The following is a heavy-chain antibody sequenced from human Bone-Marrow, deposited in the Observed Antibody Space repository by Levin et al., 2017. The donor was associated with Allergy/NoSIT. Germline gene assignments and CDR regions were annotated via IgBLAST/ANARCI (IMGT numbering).Heavy chain of an antibody. Sequence: KASETLSLTCAVYGGSFSGHFWSWIRQAPGKGLEWIGEITHIGGTNFNPSLQSRVTISLDTSKTQLSLRLTSMNVADTAMYYCAGGSMGRRASHDYWGQGTLVTVSS. CDR2: ITHIGGT. J-gene: IGHJ4*02. CDR3: AGGSMGRRASHDY. V-gene: IGHV4-34*01. D-gene: IGHD2/OR15-2a*01. CDR1: GGSFSGHF.